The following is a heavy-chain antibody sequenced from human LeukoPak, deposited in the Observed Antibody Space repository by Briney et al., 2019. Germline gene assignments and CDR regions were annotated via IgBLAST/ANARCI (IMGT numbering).Heavy chain of an antibody. Sequence: GGSLRLSCAATGFTFSNFAMHWVRQAPGKGLEWVAVVSYDGSYKYYADSVKGRFTISRDNAKNSLYLQMNSLRAEDTAVYYCARDRGSSSWYGPGHDAFDIWGQGTMVTVSS. CDR1: GFTFSNFA. CDR3: ARDRGSSSWYGPGHDAFDI. J-gene: IGHJ3*02. V-gene: IGHV3-30*04. CDR2: VSYDGSYK. D-gene: IGHD6-13*01.